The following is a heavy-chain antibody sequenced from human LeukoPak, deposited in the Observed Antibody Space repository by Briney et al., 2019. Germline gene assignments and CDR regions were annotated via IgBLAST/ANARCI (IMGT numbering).Heavy chain of an antibody. CDR2: ISLDGGEK. CDR3: AREPLGGITISGVPY. V-gene: IGHV3-30*19. CDR1: GFTFSSYG. Sequence: PGGSLRLSCAASGFTFSSYGMHWVRQAPGKGLEWVAFISLDGGEKYYSDSVKGRFTISRDNSKNTLYLQMNSLRAEDTAVYYCAREPLGGITISGVPYWGQGTLVTVSS. J-gene: IGHJ4*02. D-gene: IGHD3-3*01.